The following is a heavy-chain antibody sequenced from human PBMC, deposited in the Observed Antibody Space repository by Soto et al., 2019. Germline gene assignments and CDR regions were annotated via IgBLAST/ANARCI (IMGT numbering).Heavy chain of an antibody. V-gene: IGHV1-18*01. Sequence: QVQLVQSGAEVKKPGASVKVSCKASGYTFTSYGISWVPQAPGQGLEWMGWISAYNGDTNYAQKLKGKVTMTTDTSTSTAYMEMRSLRSEDTAVYYCARCPPLGSVLLDVWGKGNTVTVSS. CDR3: ARCPPLGSVLLDV. CDR1: GYTFTSYG. D-gene: IGHD3-10*01. CDR2: ISAYNGDT. J-gene: IGHJ6*04.